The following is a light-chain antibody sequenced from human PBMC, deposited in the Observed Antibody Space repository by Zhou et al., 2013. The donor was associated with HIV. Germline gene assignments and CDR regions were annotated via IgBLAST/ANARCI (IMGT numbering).Light chain of an antibody. V-gene: IGKV3D-20*02. J-gene: IGKJ5*01. CDR2: GAS. Sequence: EIVLTQSPGTLSVSPGESATLSCRASQSVTSSYLAWYQQKPGQAPRLLIYGASTRATGIPDRFSGSGSGTDFSLTISRLEPEDSAVYYCQQRSNWPPRITFGQGTRLEIK. CDR3: QQRSNWPPRIT. CDR1: QSVTSSY.